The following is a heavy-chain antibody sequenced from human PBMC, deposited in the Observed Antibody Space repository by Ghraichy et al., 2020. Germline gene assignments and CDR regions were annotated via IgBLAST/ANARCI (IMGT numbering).Heavy chain of an antibody. CDR1: GFTFSSYS. CDR2: ISSSIITI. Sequence: GGSLRLSCAASGFTFSSYSMNWVRQAPGKGLEWVSYISSSIITIYYADSVKGRSTISRDNAKNSLYLQMNSLRDEDTAVYYCARSKWEGYYYGMDVWGQGTTVTVSS. J-gene: IGHJ6*02. D-gene: IGHD1-26*01. CDR3: ARSKWEGYYYGMDV. V-gene: IGHV3-48*02.